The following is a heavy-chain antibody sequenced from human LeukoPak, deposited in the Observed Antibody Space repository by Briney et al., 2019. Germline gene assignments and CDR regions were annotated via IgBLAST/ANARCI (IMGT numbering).Heavy chain of an antibody. Sequence: GGSLRLSCAASGFTFSSYEMNWVRQAPGKGLEWVSYISSSGSTIYYADSVKGRFTISRDNAKNSLCLQMNSLRAEDTAVYYCARGRLPVVVIDYWGQGTLVTVSS. D-gene: IGHD2-21*01. CDR3: ARGRLPVVVIDY. V-gene: IGHV3-48*03. CDR1: GFTFSSYE. J-gene: IGHJ4*02. CDR2: ISSSGSTI.